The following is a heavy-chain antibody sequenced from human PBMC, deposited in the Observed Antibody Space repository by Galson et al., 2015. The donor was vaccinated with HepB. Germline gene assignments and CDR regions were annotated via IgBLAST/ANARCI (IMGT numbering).Heavy chain of an antibody. D-gene: IGHD4-11*01. V-gene: IGHV3-9*01. J-gene: IGHJ3*02. CDR2: INWKSDSI. CDR1: GFTFDDYA. CDR3: AKDRDYSNPFNAFDI. Sequence: SLRLSCAASGFTFDDYAMHWVRQAPGEGLEWVSGINWKSDSIGYGDSVKGRFTISRDNAKNSLYLQMNSLRAEDTALYYCAKDRDYSNPFNAFDIWGQGTMVTVSS.